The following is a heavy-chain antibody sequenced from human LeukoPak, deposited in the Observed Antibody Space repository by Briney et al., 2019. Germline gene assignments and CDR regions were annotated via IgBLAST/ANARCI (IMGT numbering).Heavy chain of an antibody. J-gene: IGHJ6*02. CDR1: GFTFSSYA. Sequence: GGSLRLSCAASGFTFSSYAMSWVRQAPGKGLEWVSAISGSGGSTYYADSVKGRFTISRDNSKNTLYLQMNSLRAEDTAVYYCAECGYCSSTSCYPLSYYGMDVWGQGTTVTVSS. V-gene: IGHV3-23*01. D-gene: IGHD2-2*01. CDR2: ISGSGGST. CDR3: AECGYCSSTSCYPLSYYGMDV.